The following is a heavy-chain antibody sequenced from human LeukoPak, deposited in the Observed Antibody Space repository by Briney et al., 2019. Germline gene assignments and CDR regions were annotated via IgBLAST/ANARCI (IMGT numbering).Heavy chain of an antibody. CDR1: GGSISSYY. CDR3: ARAVAGNEGRLTRYYYYYMDV. V-gene: IGHV4-4*07. Sequence: SETLSLTCTVSGGSISSYYWSWIRQPAGKGLEWIGRIHTSGSTNYSPSLKSRVTMSVDTSKNQFSLKLSSVTAADTAVYYCARAVAGNEGRLTRYYYYYMDVWGKGTTVTISS. D-gene: IGHD6-19*01. CDR2: IHTSGST. J-gene: IGHJ6*03.